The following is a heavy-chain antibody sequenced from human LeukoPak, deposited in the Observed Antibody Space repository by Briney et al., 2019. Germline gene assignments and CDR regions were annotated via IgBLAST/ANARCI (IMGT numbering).Heavy chain of an antibody. D-gene: IGHD6-6*01. CDR2: IGDSGGST. V-gene: IGHV3-23*01. CDR3: AKGGIMQSSSPGLQYFDL. J-gene: IGHJ2*01. Sequence: GGSLRLSCAASGXTFSSYAVSWVRQAPGKGLEWVSVIGDSGGSTYYADSVKGRFTISRDNSKNTLYLQMNSLRAEDTAVYYCAKGGIMQSSSPGLQYFDLWGRGTLVSVSS. CDR1: GXTFSSYA.